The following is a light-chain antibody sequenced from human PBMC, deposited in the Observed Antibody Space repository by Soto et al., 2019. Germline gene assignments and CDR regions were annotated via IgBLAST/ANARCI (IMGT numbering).Light chain of an antibody. Sequence: DIQMTQSPSSVSATGGDRVSITCRASQGLSSWLAWYQQKPGRAPKLLIYTGYSLQSGVPSRFSGNGSGTDFTLSISSLQPEDVATYYCQQANSFPLTLGGGTKVEI. CDR3: QQANSFPLT. V-gene: IGKV1-12*01. CDR1: QGLSSW. J-gene: IGKJ4*01. CDR2: TGY.